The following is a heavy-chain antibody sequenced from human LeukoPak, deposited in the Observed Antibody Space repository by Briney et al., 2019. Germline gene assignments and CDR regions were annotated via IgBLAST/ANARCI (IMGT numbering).Heavy chain of an antibody. Sequence: GESLRISCKGSGYDFTAYWVAWVRQMPGKGLEWMGTIDPSDSYTNYSPSFQGHVTISADKSISTAYVQWSSLKASDTAMYFCARSAYSKSGLAYWGQGTLVTVSS. D-gene: IGHD4-11*01. CDR1: GYDFTAYW. J-gene: IGHJ4*02. CDR2: IDPSDSYT. V-gene: IGHV5-10-1*01. CDR3: ARSAYSKSGLAY.